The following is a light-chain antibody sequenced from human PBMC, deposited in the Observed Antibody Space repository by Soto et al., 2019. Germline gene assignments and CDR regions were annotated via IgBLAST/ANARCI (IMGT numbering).Light chain of an antibody. CDR3: QQYIYYPRT. V-gene: IGKV1-5*03. CDR1: QSINSW. CDR2: KAS. J-gene: IGKJ1*01. Sequence: EIQVSMSPSALSAYERVRGTITCRASQSINSWLAWYQQKPGKAPKHLIYKASDLESGVPSRFSGSGSGTEFTLTISSLQPDDFATYCCQQYIYYPRTFGQVTKVDI.